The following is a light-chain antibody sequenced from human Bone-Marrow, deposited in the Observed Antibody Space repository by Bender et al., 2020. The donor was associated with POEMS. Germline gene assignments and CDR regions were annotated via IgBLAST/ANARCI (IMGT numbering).Light chain of an antibody. Sequence: QSALTQPASVSGSPGQSITISCTGTSIDVGAYDYVSWYQRHPGKAPKLMIFDVSSRSSGVSSRVSGSKSGNTASLTISGLQAEDEADYYCSSYTTSSTLVFGGGTKLTVL. J-gene: IGLJ3*02. CDR2: DVS. V-gene: IGLV2-14*01. CDR3: SSYTTSSTLV. CDR1: SIDVGAYDY.